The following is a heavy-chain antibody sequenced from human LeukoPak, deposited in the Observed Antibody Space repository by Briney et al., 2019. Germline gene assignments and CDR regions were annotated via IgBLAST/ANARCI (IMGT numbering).Heavy chain of an antibody. V-gene: IGHV3-74*01. CDR1: GFTFSSYW. J-gene: IGHJ4*02. CDR2: INSDGSST. Sequence: GGSLRLSCAASGFTFSSYWMHWVRQAPGKGLVWVSRINSDGSSTSYADSVKGRFTISRHNAKNTLYLQMNSLRAEDTAVYYCASIPYYDFWSGWPNFDYWGQGTLVTVSS. D-gene: IGHD3-3*01. CDR3: ASIPYYDFWSGWPNFDY.